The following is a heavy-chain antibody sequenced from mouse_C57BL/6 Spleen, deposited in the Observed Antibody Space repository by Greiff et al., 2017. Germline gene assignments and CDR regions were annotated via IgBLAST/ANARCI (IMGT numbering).Heavy chain of an antibody. V-gene: IGHV1-26*01. J-gene: IGHJ2*01. Sequence: VQLQQYGPELVKPGASVKISCKASGYTFTDYYMNWVKQSHGKSLEWIGDINPNNGGTSYNQKFKGKATLTVDKSSSTAYMELRSLTSEDSAVYYCARDSGDYFDYWGQGTTLTVSS. CDR2: INPNNGGT. CDR1: GYTFTDYY. CDR3: ARDSGDYFDY. D-gene: IGHD3-1*01.